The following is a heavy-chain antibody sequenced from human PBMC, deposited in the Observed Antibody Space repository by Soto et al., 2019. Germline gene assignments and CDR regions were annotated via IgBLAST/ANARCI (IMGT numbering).Heavy chain of an antibody. D-gene: IGHD5-12*01. CDR3: ARQIYDSETGHNFQYYFDS. CDR1: GYTFSPYW. J-gene: IGHJ4*02. CDR2: IDPRDSQT. Sequence: SLTVSCKRSGYTFSPYWITRVLQQPAKGLEWTGRIDPRDSQTYYIPSFRVDVTSSATKSITTVFLQWSSVRAADTAMYYGARQIYDSETGHNFQYYFDSWGQGTGGTV. V-gene: IGHV5-10-1*01.